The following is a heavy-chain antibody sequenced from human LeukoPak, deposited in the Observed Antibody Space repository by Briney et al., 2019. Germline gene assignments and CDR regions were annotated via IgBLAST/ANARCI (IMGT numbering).Heavy chain of an antibody. J-gene: IGHJ4*02. CDR3: ARDSGYDVHFDY. V-gene: IGHV1-2*02. CDR2: INPNSGGT. D-gene: IGHD5-12*01. CDR1: AYTFTGYN. Sequence: GASVKVSCKASAYTFTGYNMHWVRQAPGQGLEWMGWINPNSGGTNYAQKFQGRVTMTRDTSISTAYMEVSRLRSDDTAVYYCARDSGYDVHFDYWGQGTLVTVSS.